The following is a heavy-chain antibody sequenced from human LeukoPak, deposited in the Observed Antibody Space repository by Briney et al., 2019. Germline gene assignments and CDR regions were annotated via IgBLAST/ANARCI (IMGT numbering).Heavy chain of an antibody. V-gene: IGHV3-20*04. D-gene: IGHD1-26*01. Sequence: AGGSLRLSCAASGFTFDDYGISWARQAPGKGLEWVSGINWNGGSTGYADSVKGRFTISRDNAKNSLYLRMNSLRAEDTALYYCARDLATADGVDYWGQGTLVTVSS. CDR3: ARDLATADGVDY. CDR1: GFTFDDYG. CDR2: INWNGGST. J-gene: IGHJ4*02.